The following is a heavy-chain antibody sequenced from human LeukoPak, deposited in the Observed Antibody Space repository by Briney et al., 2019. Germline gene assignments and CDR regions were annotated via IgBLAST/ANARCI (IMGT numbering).Heavy chain of an antibody. J-gene: IGHJ4*02. D-gene: IGHD5-12*01. CDR2: ISSNGDNT. V-gene: IGHV3-64D*09. CDR1: AFTFGSYA. CDR3: GKAQGGVIYSAYAWDY. Sequence: PGGSLRLSCSASAFTFGSYAMHWVRQAPGKGLEYVSAISSNGDNTYYADSVKGRFTISRDNSTNTLHLQMSSLRTEDTAVYYCGKAQGGVIYSAYAWDYWGQGTLVTVSS.